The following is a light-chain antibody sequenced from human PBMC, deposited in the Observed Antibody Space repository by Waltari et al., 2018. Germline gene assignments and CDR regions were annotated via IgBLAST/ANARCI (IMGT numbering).Light chain of an antibody. J-gene: IGKJ3*01. CDR3: QQRSNWPPLT. V-gene: IGKV3-11*01. CDR1: QSVSSY. Sequence: EIVLTQSPATLSLSPGERATLSCRASQSVSSYLAWYQQKPGQAPRPLIYDASNRATGIPARFSGSGSGTDFTLTISSLEPEDFAVYYCQQRSNWPPLTFGPGTKVDIK. CDR2: DAS.